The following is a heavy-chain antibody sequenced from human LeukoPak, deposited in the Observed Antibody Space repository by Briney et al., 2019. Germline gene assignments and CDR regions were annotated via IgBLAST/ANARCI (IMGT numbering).Heavy chain of an antibody. CDR2: INHSGST. D-gene: IGHD2-2*01. J-gene: IGHJ2*01. V-gene: IGHV4-34*01. CDR1: GGSFSGYY. Sequence: SETLSLTCAVYGGSFSGYYWSWIRQPPGKGLEWIGEINHSGSTNYNPSLKSRVTISVDTSKNQFSLKRSSVTAADTAVYYCARGSVVPDKGRSYFDLWGRGTLVAVSS. CDR3: ARGSVVPDKGRSYFDL.